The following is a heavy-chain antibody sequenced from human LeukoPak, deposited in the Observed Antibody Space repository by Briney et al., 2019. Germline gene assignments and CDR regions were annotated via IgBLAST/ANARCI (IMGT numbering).Heavy chain of an antibody. V-gene: IGHV1-18*01. D-gene: IGHD3-22*01. Sequence: ASVKVSCKASGYTFTSYGISWVRQAPGQGLEWMGWISAYNGNTNYAQKLQGRVTMTTDTSTSTAYMELRSLRSDDTAVYYCARVGYYDSSGYYFGWGQGTLVTASS. CDR3: ARVGYYDSSGYYFG. J-gene: IGHJ4*02. CDR1: GYTFTSYG. CDR2: ISAYNGNT.